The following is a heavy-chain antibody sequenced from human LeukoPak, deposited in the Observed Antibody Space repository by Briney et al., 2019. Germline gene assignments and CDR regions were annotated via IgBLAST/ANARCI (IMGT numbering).Heavy chain of an antibody. CDR2: ISSSSSYI. J-gene: IGHJ6*02. V-gene: IGHV3-21*01. CDR3: ARDILTGSSLAGLDV. D-gene: IGHD3-9*01. Sequence: GGSLRLSCAASGFTFSSYSMNWVRQAPGKGLEWVSSISSSSSYIYYADSVKGRFTISRDNAKNSLYLQMNSLRAEDTAVYYCARDILTGSSLAGLDVWGQGTTVTVSS. CDR1: GFTFSSYS.